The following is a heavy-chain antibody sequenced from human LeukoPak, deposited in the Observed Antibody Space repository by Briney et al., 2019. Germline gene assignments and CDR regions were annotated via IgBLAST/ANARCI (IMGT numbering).Heavy chain of an antibody. D-gene: IGHD6-13*01. Sequence: GASVKVSCKASGYTFTGYYMHWVRQAPGQGLEWMGWINPNSGGTNYAQKFQGRVTMTGDTSISTAYMELSRLRSDDTAVYYCARDRSSSWYYFDYWGQGTLVTASS. CDR2: INPNSGGT. J-gene: IGHJ4*02. CDR3: ARDRSSSWYYFDY. V-gene: IGHV1-2*02. CDR1: GYTFTGYY.